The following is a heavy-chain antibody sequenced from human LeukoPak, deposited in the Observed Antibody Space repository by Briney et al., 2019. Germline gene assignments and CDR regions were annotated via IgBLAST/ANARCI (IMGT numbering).Heavy chain of an antibody. CDR3: ARDFGGPLDY. D-gene: IGHD2-15*01. J-gene: IGHJ4*02. Sequence: PGGSLRPSCAASGFTFSSYWMHWVRQAPGKGLVWVSRINTDGSSTNYADSVKGRFTISRDNAKNSLYLQMNSLRAEDTAVYYCARDFGGPLDYWGQGTLVTVSS. CDR1: GFTFSSYW. CDR2: INTDGSST. V-gene: IGHV3-74*01.